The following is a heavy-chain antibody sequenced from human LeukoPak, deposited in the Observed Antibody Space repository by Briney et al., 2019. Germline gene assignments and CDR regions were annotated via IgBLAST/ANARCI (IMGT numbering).Heavy chain of an antibody. CDR1: GYTFTSYG. CDR2: ISAYNGNT. CDR3: ARGRYSSSWYSVWYFDL. Sequence: GASVKVSCKASGYTFTSYGISWVRQAPGQGLEWMGWISAYNGNTNYAQKLQGRVTMTTDTSTSTAYMELRSLRSDDTAVYYCARGRYSSSWYSVWYFDLWGRGTLVTVSS. V-gene: IGHV1-18*01. J-gene: IGHJ2*01. D-gene: IGHD6-13*01.